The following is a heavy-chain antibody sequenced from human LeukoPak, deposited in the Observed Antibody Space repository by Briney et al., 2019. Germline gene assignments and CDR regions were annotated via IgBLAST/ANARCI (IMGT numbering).Heavy chain of an antibody. CDR1: GFTFSSYA. V-gene: IGHV3-30*02. Sequence: SGGSLRLSCAASGFTFSSYAMHWVRQAPGKGLEWVAFIRYDGNNKYYADSVKGRFTISRDNAKNSLYLQMNSLRAEDTAVYYCARTTIYYYDSSGNAFDIWGQGTMVTVSS. CDR2: IRYDGNNK. J-gene: IGHJ3*02. D-gene: IGHD3-22*01. CDR3: ARTTIYYYDSSGNAFDI.